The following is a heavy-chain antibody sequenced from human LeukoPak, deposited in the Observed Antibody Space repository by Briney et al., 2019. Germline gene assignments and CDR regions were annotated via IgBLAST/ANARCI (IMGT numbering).Heavy chain of an antibody. CDR2: IYYSGST. CDR3: ARSRNSYDSSGYYSFDY. V-gene: IGHV4-61*05. D-gene: IGHD3-22*01. CDR1: GGSISSSSYY. J-gene: IGHJ4*02. Sequence: SETLSLTCTVSGGSISSSSYYWGWIRQPPGKGLEWIGYIYYSGSTNYNPSLKSRVTISVDTSKNQFSLKLSSVTAADTAAYYCARSRNSYDSSGYYSFDYWGQGTLVTVSS.